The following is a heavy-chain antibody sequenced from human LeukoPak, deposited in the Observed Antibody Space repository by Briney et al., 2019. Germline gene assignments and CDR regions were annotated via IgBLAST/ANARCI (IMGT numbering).Heavy chain of an antibody. J-gene: IGHJ6*03. CDR3: ARAYSGSYYYYYYYMDV. V-gene: IGHV4-34*01. Sequence: SETLSLTCAVSGGSFSGYYWSWIRQPPEKGLEWIGEINHSGSTNYNPSLKSRVTISVDTSKNQFSLKLSSVTAADTAVYYCARAYSGSYYYYYYYMDVWGKGTTVTVSS. D-gene: IGHD1-26*01. CDR2: INHSGST. CDR1: GGSFSGYY.